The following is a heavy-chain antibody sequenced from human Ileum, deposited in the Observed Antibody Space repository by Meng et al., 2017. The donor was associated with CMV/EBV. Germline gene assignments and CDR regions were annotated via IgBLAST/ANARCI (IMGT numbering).Heavy chain of an antibody. CDR1: GYTFTDYY. Sequence: ASVKVSCKTSGYTFTDYYIHWVRQAPGQGLEWMGWINSHSGATQYAQKFQGRVTMTRDTSISTVYMDLSSLRSDDTADYYCLTYTSSSHSFGPWGQGTLVTVSS. J-gene: IGHJ5*02. V-gene: IGHV1-2*02. CDR2: INSHSGAT. CDR3: LTYTSSSHSFGP. D-gene: IGHD6-6*01.